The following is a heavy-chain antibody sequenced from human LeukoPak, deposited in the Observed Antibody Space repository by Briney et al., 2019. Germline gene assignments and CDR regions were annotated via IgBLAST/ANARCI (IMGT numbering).Heavy chain of an antibody. J-gene: IGHJ4*02. V-gene: IGHV3-30*18. Sequence: GGSLRLSCAASGFTFSSYGMHWVRQAPGKGLEWVAVISYDGSNKYYADSVKGRFTISRDNSKNTLYLQMNSLRAEDTAVYYCAKVPTVTTIVDFDYWGQGTLVTVSS. CDR1: GFTFSSYG. D-gene: IGHD4-17*01. CDR2: ISYDGSNK. CDR3: AKVPTVTTIVDFDY.